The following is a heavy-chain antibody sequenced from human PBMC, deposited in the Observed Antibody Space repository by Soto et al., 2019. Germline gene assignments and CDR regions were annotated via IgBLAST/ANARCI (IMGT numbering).Heavy chain of an antibody. CDR2: IYHSGST. CDR3: ARVWGGSNGFDP. CDR1: GGSISSGGYS. V-gene: IGHV4-30-2*01. D-gene: IGHD3-16*01. J-gene: IGHJ5*02. Sequence: QLQLQESGSGLVKPSQTLSLTCAVSGGSISSGGYSWSWIRQPPGKGLEWIGYIYHSGSTYYNPSLKRRVSISVDRSKNQYSLKLSSVTAADTAVYYCARVWGGSNGFDPWGQGTLVTVSS.